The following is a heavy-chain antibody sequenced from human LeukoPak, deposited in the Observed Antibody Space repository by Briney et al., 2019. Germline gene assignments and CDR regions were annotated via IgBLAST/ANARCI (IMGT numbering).Heavy chain of an antibody. J-gene: IGHJ4*02. CDR1: GFTFRNYW. Sequence: GGSLRLSCAASGFTFRNYWMNWVRQAPGKGLLWVSRVSSDGSTTTCADSVKGRFTISRDNAENTLYLQMTSLRVEDTAVYYCATDIYGPAYWGQGTLVTVSS. V-gene: IGHV3-74*01. D-gene: IGHD2-2*01. CDR2: VSSDGSTT. CDR3: ATDIYGPAY.